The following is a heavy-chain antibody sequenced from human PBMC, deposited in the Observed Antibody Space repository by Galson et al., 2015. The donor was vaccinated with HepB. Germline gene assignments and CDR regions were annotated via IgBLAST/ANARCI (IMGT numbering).Heavy chain of an antibody. D-gene: IGHD6-19*01. J-gene: IGHJ5*02. V-gene: IGHV4-38-2*01. CDR3: ARILDQWLASP. CDR2: IYHGGSP. CDR1: GYSVSSGYY. Sequence: ETLSLTCAVSGYSVSSGYYWGWIRQPPGKGLEWIGTIYHGGSPYYNPSLKSRVTISIDTSKDQFSLRLSSVTAADTAVYYCARILDQWLASPWGQGTLVTVSS.